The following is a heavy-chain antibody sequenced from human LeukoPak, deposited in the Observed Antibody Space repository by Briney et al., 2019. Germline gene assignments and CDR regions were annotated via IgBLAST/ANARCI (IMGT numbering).Heavy chain of an antibody. D-gene: IGHD3-22*01. CDR3: ARGYYDSSGYYFISPPPDDAFDI. J-gene: IGHJ3*02. V-gene: IGHV1-46*01. Sequence: ASVKVSCKASGYTFTGYYMHWVRQAPGQGLEWMGIINPSGGSTSYAQKFQGRVTMTRDTSTSTVYMELSSLRSEDTAVYYCARGYYDSSGYYFISPPPDDAFDIWGQGTMVTVSS. CDR1: GYTFTGYY. CDR2: INPSGGST.